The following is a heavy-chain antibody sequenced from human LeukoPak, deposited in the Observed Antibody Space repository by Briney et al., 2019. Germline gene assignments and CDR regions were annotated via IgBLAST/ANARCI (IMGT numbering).Heavy chain of an antibody. J-gene: IGHJ6*03. D-gene: IGHD1-26*01. CDR1: GGSLSSGDYY. CDR2: IYYSGST. V-gene: IGHV4-61*08. Sequence: SETLSLTCTVSGGSLSSGDYYWSWIRQPPGKGLEWIGYIYYSGSTNYNPSLKSRVTISVDTSKNQFSLKLNSVTAADTAVYYCARDGEGAGPRLNYMDVWGKGTTVTVSS. CDR3: ARDGEGAGPRLNYMDV.